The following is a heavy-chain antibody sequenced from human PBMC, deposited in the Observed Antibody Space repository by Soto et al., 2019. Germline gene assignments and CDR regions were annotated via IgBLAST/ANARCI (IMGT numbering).Heavy chain of an antibody. Sequence: EVQLVESGGGLVQPGGSLRLSCAASEFTFSGRSVHWVRQAPGKGLVWVSGIDKVGTDATYADSVKGRFTSSRDNAKNPVYLQMNSLGVEDTAVSYCARGWFGPDVWGKGTTVTVSS. V-gene: IGHV3-74*01. CDR2: IDKVGTDA. CDR3: ARGWFGPDV. D-gene: IGHD3-10*01. J-gene: IGHJ6*03. CDR1: EFTFSGRS.